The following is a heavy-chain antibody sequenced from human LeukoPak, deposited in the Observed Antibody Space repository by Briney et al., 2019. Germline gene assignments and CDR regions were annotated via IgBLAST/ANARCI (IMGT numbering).Heavy chain of an antibody. Sequence: SETLSLTCAVSGGSISSGGYSWSWIRQPPGKGLEWIGYIYHSGSTYYNPSLKSRVTISVDRSKNQFSLKLSSVTAADTAVYYCARWGVRYYDSSGYLAYWGQGTLVTVSS. CDR1: GGSISSGGYS. CDR3: ARWGVRYYDSSGYLAY. V-gene: IGHV4-30-2*01. J-gene: IGHJ4*02. D-gene: IGHD3-22*01. CDR2: IYHSGST.